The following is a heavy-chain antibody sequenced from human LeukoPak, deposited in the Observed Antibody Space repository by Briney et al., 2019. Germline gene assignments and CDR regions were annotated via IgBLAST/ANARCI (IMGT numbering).Heavy chain of an antibody. V-gene: IGHV4-59*08. CDR2: IYYTGGT. J-gene: IGHJ4*02. CDR3: ARHPIFGGTNVYAFDY. CDR1: GSSISSYY. Sequence: SETLSLTCTVSGSSISSYYWSWVRQPPGKGLEYIGYIYYTGGTNSSPSLKSRVTISVDTSKNQFSLKLNSVTAADTAVYYCARHPIFGGTNVYAFDYWGQGTLVTVSS. D-gene: IGHD2-8*01.